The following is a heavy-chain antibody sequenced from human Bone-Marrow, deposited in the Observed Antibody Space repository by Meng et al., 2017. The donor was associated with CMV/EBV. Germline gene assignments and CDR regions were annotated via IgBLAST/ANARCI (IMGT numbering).Heavy chain of an antibody. CDR2: IYYSGST. CDR3: ARVRPLILGYYGMDV. CDR1: GGSISSGGYY. D-gene: IGHD2/OR15-2a*01. Sequence: SETLSLTCTVSGGSISSGGYYWSWIRQHPGKGLEWIGYIYYSGSTYYNPSLKSRVTISVDTSKNQFSLKLSSVTAADTAVYYCARVRPLILGYYGMDVWGQGTTVTVSS. J-gene: IGHJ6*02. V-gene: IGHV4-31*03.